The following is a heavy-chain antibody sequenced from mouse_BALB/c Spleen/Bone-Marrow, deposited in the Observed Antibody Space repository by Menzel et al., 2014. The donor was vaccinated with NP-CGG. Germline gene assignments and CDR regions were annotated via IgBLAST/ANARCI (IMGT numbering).Heavy chain of an antibody. Sequence: QVQLKQSGAELAKPRASVKMSCKASGYTFXNYWMHWVKQRPGQGLEWIGYIDPSTGYTEYNQKFKDKATLTADKSSSTAYMQLSSLTSEDSAVYYCARGGIYDGYSYWGQGTLVTVSA. D-gene: IGHD2-3*01. CDR3: ARGGIYDGYSY. J-gene: IGHJ3*01. CDR1: GYTFXNYW. CDR2: IDPSTGYT. V-gene: IGHV1-7*01.